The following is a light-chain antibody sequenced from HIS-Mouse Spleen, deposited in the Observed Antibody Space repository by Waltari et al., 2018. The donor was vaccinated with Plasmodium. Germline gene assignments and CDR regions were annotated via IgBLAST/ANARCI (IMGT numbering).Light chain of an antibody. Sequence: SYELTQPPSVSVSPGQTARITCSGDALPKKINAYWYQQKSGQAPVLVIYEDSKRPSGTPERFSGSSSGTMATLTIRGAQVEDEADYYCYSTDSSGNHRVFGGGTKLTVL. CDR3: YSTDSSGNHRV. CDR1: ALPKKIN. J-gene: IGLJ3*02. CDR2: EDS. V-gene: IGLV3-10*01.